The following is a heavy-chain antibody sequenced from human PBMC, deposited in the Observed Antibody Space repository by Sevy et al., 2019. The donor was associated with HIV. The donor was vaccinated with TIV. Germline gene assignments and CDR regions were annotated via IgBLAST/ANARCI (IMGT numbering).Heavy chain of an antibody. J-gene: IGHJ4*02. D-gene: IGHD1-26*01. Sequence: GGSLRLSCAASGFTCDDYGMSWVRHAPGKGLEWVSGINWNGGSTGYADSVKGRFNISRDNAKNSLYLQMNSLRAEDTALYYCARGPDSGSYSPFDYWGQGTLVTVSS. CDR3: ARGPDSGSYSPFDY. CDR1: GFTCDDYG. V-gene: IGHV3-20*04. CDR2: INWNGGST.